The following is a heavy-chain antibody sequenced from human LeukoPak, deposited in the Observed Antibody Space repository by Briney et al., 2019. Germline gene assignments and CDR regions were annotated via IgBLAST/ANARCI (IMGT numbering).Heavy chain of an antibody. D-gene: IGHD6-19*01. CDR3: ATSSGWYRVGY. J-gene: IGHJ4*02. V-gene: IGHV4-38-2*01. Sequence: PSETLSLTCAVSGYSISSGYYWGWIRQPPGKGLEWIGSIYHSGSTYYNPSLKSRVTISVDTSKNQFSLKLSSVTAADTAVYYCATSSGWYRVGYWGQGTLVTVSS. CDR2: IYHSGST. CDR1: GYSISSGYY.